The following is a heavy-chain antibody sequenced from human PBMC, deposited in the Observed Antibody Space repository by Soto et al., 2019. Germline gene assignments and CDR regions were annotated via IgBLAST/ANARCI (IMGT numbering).Heavy chain of an antibody. D-gene: IGHD6-13*01. Sequence: EVQLLESGGGLVQPGGSLRLSCAASGFTFSSYAMSWVRQAPGKGLEWVSAISGSGGSTYYADSVKGRFTISRDNSENTRYLQMNSLRAEDTAVYYCAKDLAGYTVFDYCGQGTLVTVSS. J-gene: IGHJ4*02. CDR3: AKDLAGYTVFDY. CDR1: GFTFSSYA. CDR2: ISGSGGST. V-gene: IGHV3-23*01.